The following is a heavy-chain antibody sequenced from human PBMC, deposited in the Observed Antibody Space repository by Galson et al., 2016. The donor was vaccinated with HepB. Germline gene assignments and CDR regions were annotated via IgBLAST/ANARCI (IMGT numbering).Heavy chain of an antibody. CDR2: INPHSGGT. J-gene: IGHJ5*02. V-gene: IGHV1-2*02. Sequence: SVKVSCKASGYTFTGYYIHWVRQVPGQGLEWMGWINPHSGGTNYAQKFQGRVTMTRDTSISTAYMELSSLRSDDTAVYYCASAAYTYTTSCSPDFPWGQGTLVTVSS. CDR1: GYTFTGYY. CDR3: ASAAYTYTTSCSPDFP. D-gene: IGHD3-16*01.